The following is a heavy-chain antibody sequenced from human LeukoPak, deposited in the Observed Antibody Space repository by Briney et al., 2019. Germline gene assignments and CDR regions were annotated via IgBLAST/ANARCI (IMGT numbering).Heavy chain of an antibody. Sequence: SETLSLTCAVYGGSFSGYYWSWIRQPPGKGLEWIGEINHSGSTNYNPSLKSRVTISVDTSKNQFSLKLSSVTAADTAVYYCARTDLVFGVVTYFDYWGQGTLVTVSS. J-gene: IGHJ4*02. CDR1: GGSFSGYY. CDR2: INHSGST. V-gene: IGHV4-34*01. CDR3: ARTDLVFGVVTYFDY. D-gene: IGHD3-3*01.